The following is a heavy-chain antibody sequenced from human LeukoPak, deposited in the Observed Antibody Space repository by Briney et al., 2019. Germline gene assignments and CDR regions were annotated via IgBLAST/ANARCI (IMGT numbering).Heavy chain of an antibody. CDR2: INHDGRPQ. V-gene: IGHV3-7*03. Sequence: GGSLRLSCAVSGGTFSEFSMYWVRQAPGQGLEWVANINHDGRPQYYVDTVKGRFTVSRDNAENTLYLYMSSLRVEDTGVYYCGGEEGLYGYNDYGDYCGQGTLGTVCS. CDR3: GGEEGLYGYNDYGDY. J-gene: IGHJ4*02. CDR1: GGTFSEFS. D-gene: IGHD5-24*01.